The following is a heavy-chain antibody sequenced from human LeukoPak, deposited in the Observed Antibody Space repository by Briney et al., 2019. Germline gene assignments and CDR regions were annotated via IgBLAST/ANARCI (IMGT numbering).Heavy chain of an antibody. CDR3: ARGLTMIVVDDAFDI. CDR1: NYSISSGYY. V-gene: IGHV4-61*01. J-gene: IGHJ3*02. D-gene: IGHD3-22*01. CDR2: IYYSGST. Sequence: SETLSLTCTVSNYSISSGYYWSWIRQPPGKGLEWIGYIYYSGSTNYNPSLKSRVTISVDTSKNQFSLKLSSVTAADTAVYYCARGLTMIVVDDAFDIWGQGTMVTVSS.